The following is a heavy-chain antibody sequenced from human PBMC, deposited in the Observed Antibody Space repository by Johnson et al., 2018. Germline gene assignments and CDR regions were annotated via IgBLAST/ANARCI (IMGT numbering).Heavy chain of an antibody. CDR2: ISYDGSNK. V-gene: IGHV3-30-3*01. CDR1: GFTFSSYA. D-gene: IGHD5-24*01. J-gene: IGHJ3*02. CDR3: ANMRWLQPDAAAFDI. Sequence: VQLVESGGGLVEPGGSLRLSCAASGFTFSSYAMHWVRQAPGKGLEWVAVISYDGSNKYYADSVKGRFTISRDNSKNTLYLQMNSLRAEATAVYYCANMRWLQPDAAAFDIWGQGTMVTVSS.